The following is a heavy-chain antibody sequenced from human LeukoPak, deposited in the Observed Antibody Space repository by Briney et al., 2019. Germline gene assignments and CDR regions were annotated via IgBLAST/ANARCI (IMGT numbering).Heavy chain of an antibody. V-gene: IGHV1-8*01. J-gene: IGHJ5*02. CDR2: MNPNSGNT. D-gene: IGHD2-2*01. CDR3: ARWDIVVVPAATYNWFDP. CDR1: GYTFTSYD. Sequence: ASVKVSCKASGYTFTSYDIYWVRQATGQGLEWMGWMNPNSGNTGYAQKFQGRVTMTRNTSLSTAYMELSSLRSEDTAVYYCARWDIVVVPAATYNWFDPWGQGTLVTVSS.